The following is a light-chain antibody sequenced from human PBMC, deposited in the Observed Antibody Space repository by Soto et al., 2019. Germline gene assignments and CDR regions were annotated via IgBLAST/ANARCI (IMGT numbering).Light chain of an antibody. J-gene: IGLJ2*01. CDR1: SSNIGAGYD. CDR3: QSYDSSLSHVV. CDR2: GNS. Sequence: QSVLTQPPSVSGAPGQRVTISCTGSSSNIGAGYDVQWYQQLPGTAPKLLIYGNSNRPSRVPDRFSGSKSGTSASLAITGLQAEDEADYYCQSYDSSLSHVVFGGGTQLTVL. V-gene: IGLV1-40*01.